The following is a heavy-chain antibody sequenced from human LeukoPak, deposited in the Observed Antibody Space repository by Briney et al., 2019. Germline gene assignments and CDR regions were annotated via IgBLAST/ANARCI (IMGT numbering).Heavy chain of an antibody. D-gene: IGHD6-19*01. CDR3: ARLFSSGWHNTHGGY. CDR1: GGSISSNNYY. J-gene: IGHJ4*02. CDR2: IYFSGST. Sequence: PSETLSLTCTVSGGSISSNNYYWGWIRQPPGKGLEWIGSIYFSGSTYYSPSLESRVTISIDTSKNQFSLKLSSVIAADTAVYYCARLFSSGWHNTHGGYWSQGILVTVSS. V-gene: IGHV4-39*01.